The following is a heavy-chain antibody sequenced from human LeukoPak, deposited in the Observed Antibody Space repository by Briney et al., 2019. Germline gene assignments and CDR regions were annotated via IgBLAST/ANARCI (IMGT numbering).Heavy chain of an antibody. V-gene: IGHV1-8*01. CDR2: MNPNSGNT. CDR1: GYTFTSYD. Sequence: ASVKVSCKASGYTFTSYDINWVRQATGQGLEWMGWMNPNSGNTGYAQKFQGRVTMTRNTSISTAYMELSSLRSDDTAVYYCAREDQAYDSSGYYMTDFDYWGQGTLVTVSS. J-gene: IGHJ4*02. D-gene: IGHD3-22*01. CDR3: AREDQAYDSSGYYMTDFDY.